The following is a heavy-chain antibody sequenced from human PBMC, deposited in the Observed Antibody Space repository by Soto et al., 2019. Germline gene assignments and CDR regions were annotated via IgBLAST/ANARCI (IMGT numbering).Heavy chain of an antibody. J-gene: IGHJ6*03. CDR1: GFTFSSYA. CDR2: ISGSGGST. CDR3: AKEVYGSGSYSYLPGGMDV. Sequence: GGSLRLSCAASGFTFSSYAMSWVRQAPGKGLEWVSAISGSGGSTYFADSVKGRFTISRDNSKNTLYLQMNSLRAEDTAVYYCAKEVYGSGSYSYLPGGMDVWGKGTTVTVSS. V-gene: IGHV3-23*01. D-gene: IGHD3-10*01.